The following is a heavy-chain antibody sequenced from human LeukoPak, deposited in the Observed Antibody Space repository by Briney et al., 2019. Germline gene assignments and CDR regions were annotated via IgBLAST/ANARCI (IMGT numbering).Heavy chain of an antibody. CDR3: GRYQLQYYYSYMDV. CDR1: GGSISSGGYY. D-gene: IGHD2-2*01. Sequence: PSETLSLTCTVSGGSISSGGYYWSWVRQHPGKGLEWLGYIYYSGSTYYNPSLKSRVTISVDTSKNQFSLKLSSVTAANTAVYYCGRYQLQYYYSYMDVWGKGTTVTVSS. CDR2: IYYSGST. J-gene: IGHJ6*03. V-gene: IGHV4-31*03.